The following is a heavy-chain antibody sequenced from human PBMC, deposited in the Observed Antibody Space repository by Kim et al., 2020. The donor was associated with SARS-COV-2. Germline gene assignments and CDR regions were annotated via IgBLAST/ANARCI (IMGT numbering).Heavy chain of an antibody. CDR3: AREGFGSGSAWLYYYYGMDV. CDR1: GFTFSSYS. Sequence: GGSLRLSCAASGFTFSSYSMNWVRQAPGKGLEWVSSISSSSSYIYYADSVKGRFTISRDNAKNSLYLQMNSLRAEDTAVYYCAREGFGSGSAWLYYYYGMDVWGQGTTVTVSS. CDR2: ISSSSSYI. J-gene: IGHJ6*02. V-gene: IGHV3-21*01. D-gene: IGHD3-10*01.